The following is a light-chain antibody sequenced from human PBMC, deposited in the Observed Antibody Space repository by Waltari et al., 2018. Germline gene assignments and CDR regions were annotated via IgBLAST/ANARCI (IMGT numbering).Light chain of an antibody. V-gene: IGLV2-14*03. CDR2: DAS. J-gene: IGLJ3*02. Sequence: QSALTQPASVSESPGQSLPISCTGTNSDVGGYAHVSWYQQHPGKAPKLILYDASNRPSGVSNRFSGSKSGNTASLTISGLQAEDEADYYCSSYTSRGTWVFGGGTKLTVL. CDR1: NSDVGGYAH. CDR3: SSYTSRGTWV.